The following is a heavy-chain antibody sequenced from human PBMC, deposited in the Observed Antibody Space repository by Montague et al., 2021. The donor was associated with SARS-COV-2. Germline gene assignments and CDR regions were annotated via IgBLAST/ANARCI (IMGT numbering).Heavy chain of an antibody. Sequence: TLSLTCAVPGGSVSSGDFFWTWVRQPPGRGLEWIGSISHSGGSXYXXXXKXRIALSLDTSANHFSLSLNSVTAADSATYYCARLTVIVDTSGGTLHWFDPWGQGALVTVSS. D-gene: IGHD2-21*02. V-gene: IGHV4-30-2*05. CDR1: GGSVSSGDFF. CDR3: ARLTVIVDTSGGTLHWFDP. J-gene: IGHJ5*02. CDR2: ISHSGGS.